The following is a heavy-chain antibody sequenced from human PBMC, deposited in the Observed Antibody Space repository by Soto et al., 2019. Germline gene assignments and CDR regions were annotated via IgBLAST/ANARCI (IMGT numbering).Heavy chain of an antibody. CDR1: GYTFTNYG. J-gene: IGHJ6*02. Sequence: QVQLVQCGGELKKPGASVNVSCKASGYTFTNYGINWVRQAPGQALEWMGWISTYNGHTNSPQKLQGRVTMTRDISTSTAYMELRSLSSDDTAVYYCARVVAARRGDTFAMDVWGQGTTVTVSS. D-gene: IGHD6-6*01. V-gene: IGHV1-18*01. CDR2: ISTYNGHT. CDR3: ARVVAARRGDTFAMDV.